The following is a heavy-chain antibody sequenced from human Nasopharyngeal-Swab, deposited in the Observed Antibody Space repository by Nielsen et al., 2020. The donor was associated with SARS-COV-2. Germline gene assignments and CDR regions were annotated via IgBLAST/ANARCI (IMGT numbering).Heavy chain of an antibody. Sequence: GGSLRLSCAASGFIFSDQYMIWMRQAPGKGLEWLSYMSNDSYVIKYADSVKGRFTVSRDNAKNSLYLQMNSLTPEDTAMYYCARDTGWGGKYGSNWFDPWGQGTLVTVSS. CDR1: GFIFSDQY. V-gene: IGHV3-11*04. CDR2: MSNDSYVI. J-gene: IGHJ5*02. D-gene: IGHD1-26*01. CDR3: ARDTGWGGKYGSNWFDP.